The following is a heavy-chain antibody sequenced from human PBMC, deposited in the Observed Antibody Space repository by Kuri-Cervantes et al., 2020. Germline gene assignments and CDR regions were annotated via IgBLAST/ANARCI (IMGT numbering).Heavy chain of an antibody. CDR3: AKGPQAYYGSGSYYNDDAFDI. CDR2: IYSGGST. CDR1: GFTVSTNY. D-gene: IGHD3-10*01. Sequence: GESLKISCAASGFTVSTNYMTWVRQAPGKGLEWVSIIYSGGSTYYADSVKGRFTISRDNSKNTLYLQMNSLRAEDTAVYYCAKGPQAYYGSGSYYNDDAFDIWGQGTMVTVSS. V-gene: IGHV3-53*01. J-gene: IGHJ3*02.